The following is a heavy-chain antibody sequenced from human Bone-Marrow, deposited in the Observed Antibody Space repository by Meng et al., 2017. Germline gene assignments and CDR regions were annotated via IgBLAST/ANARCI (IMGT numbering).Heavy chain of an antibody. CDR1: GDSVSSTSAA. Sequence: QVQLQQSGPGLVKPSQTLSLTCTLSGDSVSSTSAAWHWIRRSPSRGLEWLGRTYYRSRWYTDYAVSVKSRININPDTTENHFSLQLNSVTPEDTAVYYCARESSGSPLDYWGRGTLVTVSS. D-gene: IGHD1-26*01. CDR3: ARESSGSPLDY. CDR2: TYYRSRWYT. J-gene: IGHJ4*02. V-gene: IGHV6-1*01.